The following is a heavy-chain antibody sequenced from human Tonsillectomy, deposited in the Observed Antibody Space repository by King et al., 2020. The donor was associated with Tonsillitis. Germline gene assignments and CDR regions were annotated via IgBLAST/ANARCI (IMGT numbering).Heavy chain of an antibody. CDR1: GFTFSSYA. J-gene: IGHJ6*04. D-gene: IGHD3-3*01. V-gene: IGHV3-30*01. Sequence: VQLVQSGGGVVQPGRSLRLSCAASGFTFSSYAMHWVRQAPGKGLEWVAVISYDGSNKYYADSVKGRFTISRDNSKNTLYLQMNSLRAEDTAVYYCAGHYDFWSGRTHGVWGKGTTVTVSS. CDR2: ISYDGSNK. CDR3: AGHYDFWSGRTHGV.